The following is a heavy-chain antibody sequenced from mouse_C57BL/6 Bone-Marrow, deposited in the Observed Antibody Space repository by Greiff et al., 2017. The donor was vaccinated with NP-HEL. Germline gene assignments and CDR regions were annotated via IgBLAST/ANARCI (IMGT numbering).Heavy chain of an antibody. Sequence: QVQLQQPGAELVKPGASVKMSCKASGYTFTSYWITWVKQRPGQGLEWTGDIYPGSGSTNYNEKFKSKATLTVDTSSSTAYMQLSSLTSEDSAVYYCAKSHYYGSWFAYWGQGTLVTVSA. D-gene: IGHD1-1*01. CDR1: GYTFTSYW. J-gene: IGHJ3*01. V-gene: IGHV1-55*01. CDR3: AKSHYYGSWFAY. CDR2: IYPGSGST.